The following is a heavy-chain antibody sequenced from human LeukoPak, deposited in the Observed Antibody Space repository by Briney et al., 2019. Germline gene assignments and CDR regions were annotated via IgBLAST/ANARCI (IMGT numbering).Heavy chain of an antibody. V-gene: IGHV3-7*01. CDR1: GFTFSTYW. CDR3: ATYSSLNRREFQY. Sequence: GGSLRLSCAASGFTFSTYWMGWVRQAPGKGLQWVANIKTDGSEKYYVDSVKGRFTISRDNAKSSLYLQMNSLRAEDTAVYYCATYSSLNRREFQYWGQGTLLTVSS. CDR2: IKTDGSEK. J-gene: IGHJ1*01. D-gene: IGHD3-22*01.